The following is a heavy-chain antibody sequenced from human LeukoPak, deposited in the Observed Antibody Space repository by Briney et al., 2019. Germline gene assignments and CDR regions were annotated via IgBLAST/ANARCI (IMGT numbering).Heavy chain of an antibody. D-gene: IGHD6-19*01. CDR1: GYTFTGYY. CDR2: INPNSGGT. J-gene: IGHJ4*02. CDR3: ARNRGHLRYSSGWFPEY. Sequence: ASVKVSCKASGYTFTGYYMHWVRQAPGQGLEWMGWINPNSGGTNYAQKFQGRVTMTRDTSIRTAYMELSRLRSDDTAVYYCARNRGHLRYSSGWFPEYWGQGTLVTVSS. V-gene: IGHV1-2*02.